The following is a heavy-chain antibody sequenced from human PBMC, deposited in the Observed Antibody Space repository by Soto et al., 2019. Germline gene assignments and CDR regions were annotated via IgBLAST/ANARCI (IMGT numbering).Heavy chain of an antibody. CDR2: ISESGGST. D-gene: IGHD6-13*01. CDR3: AKRSPYSSGWYSPIFDY. J-gene: IGHJ4*02. Sequence: GGPRLSCAASGFSFSDYAMSWVRQAPGKGLEWVSVISESGGSTHYADSVRGRFTVSRDNSKNSLSLRMNSLRDEDTAVYFCAKRSPYSSGWYSPIFDYWGQGALVTVSS. V-gene: IGHV3-23*01. CDR1: GFSFSDYA.